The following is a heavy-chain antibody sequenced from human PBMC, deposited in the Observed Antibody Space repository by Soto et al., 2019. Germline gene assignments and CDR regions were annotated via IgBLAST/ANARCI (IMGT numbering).Heavy chain of an antibody. CDR1: GFTFGGYG. CDR2: ISYDGRNT. J-gene: IGHJ4*02. V-gene: IGHV3-33*01. Sequence: GGSLRLSCAASGFTFGGYGMHWVRQAPGKGLEWVAGISYDGRNTYYADSVQGRFAISRDNSKNTMYLQMNSLRVEDTAIYYFARSKWHDGSGRVREFDYWGQGALVTVSS. D-gene: IGHD3-10*01. CDR3: ARSKWHDGSGRVREFDY.